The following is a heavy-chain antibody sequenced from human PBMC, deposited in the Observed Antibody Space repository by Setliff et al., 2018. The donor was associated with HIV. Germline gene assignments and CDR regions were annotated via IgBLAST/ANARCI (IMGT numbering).Heavy chain of an antibody. D-gene: IGHD3-10*01. CDR1: GYSISSDYW. CDR3: ARGRGAIWFGVYKPPAINYYGLDV. Sequence: SETLSLTCTVSGYSISSDYWWGWIRQPPGKGLEWIGSIYHSGNTYYNPSLKSRVIISVDMSKNQFSLKLTSVTAADTAVYYCARGRGAIWFGVYKPPAINYYGLDVWGQGTTVTVSS. V-gene: IGHV4-38-2*02. CDR2: IYHSGNT. J-gene: IGHJ6*02.